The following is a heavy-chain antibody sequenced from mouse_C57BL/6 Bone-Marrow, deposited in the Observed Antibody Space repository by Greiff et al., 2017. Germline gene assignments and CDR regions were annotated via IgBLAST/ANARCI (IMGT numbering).Heavy chain of an antibody. CDR1: GYNFTSYW. V-gene: IGHV1-72*01. Sequence: QVQLQQPGAELVMPGASVKLSRKASGYNFTSYWMHWVKQRPGRGLEWIGRIDPNSGGTKYNEKFKSKATLTVDKPSSTAYMQLSSLTSEDSAVYYCANGNYVYWYFAVWGTGTTVTVAS. J-gene: IGHJ1*03. D-gene: IGHD2-1*01. CDR3: ANGNYVYWYFAV. CDR2: IDPNSGGT.